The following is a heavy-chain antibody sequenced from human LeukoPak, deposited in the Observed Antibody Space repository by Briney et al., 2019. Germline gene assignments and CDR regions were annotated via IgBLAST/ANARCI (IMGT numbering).Heavy chain of an antibody. V-gene: IGHV3-23*01. CDR1: GFTFSSYA. J-gene: IGHJ4*02. CDR2: ISDSGSST. D-gene: IGHD6-25*01. CDR3: AKDSRGFDY. Sequence: GGSLRLSCAASGFTFSSYAMSWVRHTPGKGLEWVLSISDSGSSTYYADSVKGRFTISRDHSMNTLFLQMNSLRADDTALYYCAKDSRGFDYWGQGTLVTVSS.